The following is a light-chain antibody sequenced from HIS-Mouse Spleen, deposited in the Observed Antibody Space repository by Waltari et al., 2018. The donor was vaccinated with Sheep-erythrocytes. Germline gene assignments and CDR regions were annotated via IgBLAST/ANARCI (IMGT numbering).Light chain of an antibody. CDR2: AAS. CDR1: QGISSW. Sequence: DIQMTQSPSSVSASVGDRVTITCRASQGISSWLVWYQQKPGKVPKLLIYAASSLQSGVPSRFSGSGSGTDFTLTISSLQPEDFATYYCQQANSFPITFGQGTRLEIK. CDR3: QQANSFPIT. V-gene: IGKV1-12*01. J-gene: IGKJ5*01.